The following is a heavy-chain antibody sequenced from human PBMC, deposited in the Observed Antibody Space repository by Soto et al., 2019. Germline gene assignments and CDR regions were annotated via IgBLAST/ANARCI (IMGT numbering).Heavy chain of an antibody. CDR1: GGTFSSYA. V-gene: IGHV1-69*06. CDR2: IIPIFGTA. Sequence: SVKVSCKASGGTFSSYAISWVRQAPGQGLEWMGGIIPIFGTANYAQKFQGRATITADKSTSTAYMELSSLRSEDTAVYYCARDYYDSSGYHYFDYWGQGTLVTVSS. CDR3: ARDYYDSSGYHYFDY. D-gene: IGHD3-22*01. J-gene: IGHJ4*02.